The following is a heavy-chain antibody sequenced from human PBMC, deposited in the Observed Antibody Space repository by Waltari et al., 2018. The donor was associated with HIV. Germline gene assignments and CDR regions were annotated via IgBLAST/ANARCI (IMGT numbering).Heavy chain of an antibody. V-gene: IGHV3-74*01. Sequence: EVQLVESGGALVQPGGSLRLSCAASGFTFTNYGMHWVRQSPGEGLVWVARVNSDETSRDYADSVKGRFTISRDNAKNTLHLQMNSLRPEDTAVYYCTRETYDFWSGFDYWGQGTLVTVSS. J-gene: IGHJ4*02. CDR2: VNSDETSR. CDR1: GFTFTNYG. CDR3: TRETYDFWSGFDY. D-gene: IGHD3-3*01.